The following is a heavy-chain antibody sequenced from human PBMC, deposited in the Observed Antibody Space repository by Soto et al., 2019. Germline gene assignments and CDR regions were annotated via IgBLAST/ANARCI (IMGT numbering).Heavy chain of an antibody. CDR2: ISSSSSYT. Sequence: QVQLVESGGGLVKPGGSLRLSCAASGFTFSDYYMSWIRQAPGKGLEWVSYISSSSSYTNYADSVKGRFTISRDNAKNSLYLQMNSLRAEDTAVYYCAREGTQQLPRHGMDVWGQGTTVTVSS. CDR3: AREGTQQLPRHGMDV. J-gene: IGHJ6*02. CDR1: GFTFSDYY. V-gene: IGHV3-11*06. D-gene: IGHD6-13*01.